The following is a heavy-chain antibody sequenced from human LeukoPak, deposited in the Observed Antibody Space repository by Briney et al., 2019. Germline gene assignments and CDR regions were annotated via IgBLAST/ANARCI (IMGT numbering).Heavy chain of an antibody. J-gene: IGHJ4*01. CDR1: GYTFTNYY. D-gene: IGHD3-16*01. CDR3: AREEEGGTFDY. Sequence: SSVKVSCKASGYTFTNYYMHWVQQAPGQGLEWMGIIRHSGGTIYAQKFQGRVAMTGDTSTSTVYMELSSLRSEDTALYYCAREEEGGTFDYWGQGTLVTVSS. CDR2: IRHSGGT. V-gene: IGHV1-46*01.